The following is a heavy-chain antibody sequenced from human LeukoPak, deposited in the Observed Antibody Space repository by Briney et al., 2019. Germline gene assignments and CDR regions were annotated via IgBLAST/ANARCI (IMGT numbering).Heavy chain of an antibody. D-gene: IGHD6-6*01. CDR3: ASGAARSSDY. V-gene: IGHV3-64*01. CDR1: GFTFSSYA. Sequence: GGSLRLSCAASGFTFSSYAMHWVRQAPGKGLEYASAISSNGGSTYYANSVKGRFTISRDNSKNTLYLQMGSLRAEDMAVYYCASGAARSSDYWGQGTLVTVSS. J-gene: IGHJ4*02. CDR2: ISSNGGST.